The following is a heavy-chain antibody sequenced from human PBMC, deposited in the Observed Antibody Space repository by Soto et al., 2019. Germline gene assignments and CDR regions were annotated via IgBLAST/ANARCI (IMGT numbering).Heavy chain of an antibody. CDR3: ASSKGGLQSGGVY. CDR1: GGSISSGGYY. D-gene: IGHD4-4*01. V-gene: IGHV4-31*03. Sequence: QVQLQESGPGLVKPSQTLSLTCTVSGGSISSGGYYWSWIRQHPGKGLEWIGYIYYSGSTYYNPSLKGRVTISVDTSKNQFALKLGSVTAGDTAVYYGASSKGGLQSGGVYWGQGTLVTVSS. J-gene: IGHJ4*02. CDR2: IYYSGST.